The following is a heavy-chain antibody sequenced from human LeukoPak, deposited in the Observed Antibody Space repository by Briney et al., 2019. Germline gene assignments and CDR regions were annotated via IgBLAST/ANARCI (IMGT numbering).Heavy chain of an antibody. CDR1: GGTFSSYA. D-gene: IGHD6-13*01. Sequence: SVRVSCKASGGTFSSYAISWVRQAPGQGLEWMGRIIPILGIANYAQKFQGRVTITADKSTSTAYMELSSLRSEDTAVYYCARAKTSSRMLMRDYWGQGTLVTVSS. CDR2: IIPILGIA. J-gene: IGHJ4*02. CDR3: ARAKTSSRMLMRDY. V-gene: IGHV1-69*04.